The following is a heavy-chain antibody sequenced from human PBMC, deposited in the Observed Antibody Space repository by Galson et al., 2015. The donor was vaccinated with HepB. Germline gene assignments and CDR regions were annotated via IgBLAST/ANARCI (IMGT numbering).Heavy chain of an antibody. D-gene: IGHD3-22*01. V-gene: IGHV3-15*01. CDR2: IKSKTDGGTT. CDR3: TRGYYSVLND. J-gene: IGHJ4*02. Sequence: SLRLSCAASGFTFSHAWMSWVRQAPGKGLEWVGHIKSKTDGGTTDYAAPVKGRFTISRDDSKNTTYLQMNSLKTEDTAFYYCTRGYYSVLNDWGQGTLVTVSA. CDR1: GFTFSHAW.